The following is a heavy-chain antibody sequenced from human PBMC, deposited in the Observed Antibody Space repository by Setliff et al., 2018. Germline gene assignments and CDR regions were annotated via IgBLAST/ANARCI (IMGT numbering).Heavy chain of an antibody. J-gene: IGHJ3*02. CDR1: GYSFTSYW. CDR3: ARHADYYDSSGYSVNDAFDI. V-gene: IGHV5-51*01. Sequence: PGESLKISCKGSGYSFTSYWIGWVRQMPGKGLEWMGIIYPGDSDTRYSPSFQGQVTISAXXSXSTAXLXWSSLKXXXTAMYYCARHADYYDSSGYSVNDAFDIWGQGTMVTVSS. CDR2: IYPGDSDT. D-gene: IGHD3-22*01.